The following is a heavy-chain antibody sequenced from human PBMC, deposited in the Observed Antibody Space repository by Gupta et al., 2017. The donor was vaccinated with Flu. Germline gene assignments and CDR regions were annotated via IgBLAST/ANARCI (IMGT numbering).Heavy chain of an antibody. CDR2: IWSDGSDK. CDR3: ARDRSYRDAFDM. CDR1: GFSFSNYG. V-gene: IGHV3-33*01. Sequence: QVQLVESGGGVVQPGRSLRISCTTSGFSFSNYGMHWVRRAPGKGLEWVAGIWSDGSDKNYVDSVKGRFTISRDNSKNTLYLQMSRLRGEDTAVYYCARDRSYRDAFDMWGQGTMVTVSS. J-gene: IGHJ3*02.